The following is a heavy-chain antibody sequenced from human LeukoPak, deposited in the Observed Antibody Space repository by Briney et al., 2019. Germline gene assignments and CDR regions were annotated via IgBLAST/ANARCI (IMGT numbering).Heavy chain of an antibody. V-gene: IGHV1-18*01. J-gene: IGHJ4*02. CDR3: ARESFTGYSSGWYPFDY. CDR1: GYTFTSYG. D-gene: IGHD6-19*01. Sequence: ASVKVSCKASGYTFTSYGISWVRQAPGQGLEWMGWISAYNGNTNYAQKLQGRVTMTTDTSTSTAYMELRSLRSDDTAVYYCARESFTGYSSGWYPFDYWGQGTLVTVSS. CDR2: ISAYNGNT.